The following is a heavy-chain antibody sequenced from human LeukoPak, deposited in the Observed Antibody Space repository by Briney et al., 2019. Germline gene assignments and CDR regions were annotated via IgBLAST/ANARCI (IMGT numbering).Heavy chain of an antibody. Sequence: PSETLSLTCTVSGGSISSGGYYWSWIRQPPGKGLEWIGYIYHSGSTYYNPSLKSRVTISVDRSKNQFSLKLSSVTAADTAVYYCARDNRYFDPGVYYYNGMDVWGQGTTVTVSS. D-gene: IGHD3-9*01. CDR2: IYHSGST. CDR1: GGSISSGGYY. CDR3: ARDNRYFDPGVYYYNGMDV. J-gene: IGHJ6*02. V-gene: IGHV4-30-2*01.